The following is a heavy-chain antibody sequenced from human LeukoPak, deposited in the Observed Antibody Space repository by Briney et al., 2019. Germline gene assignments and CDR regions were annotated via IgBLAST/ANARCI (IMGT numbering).Heavy chain of an antibody. V-gene: IGHV1-24*01. CDR2: FDPEDGET. CDR1: GYTLTELS. J-gene: IGHJ5*02. D-gene: IGHD3-3*01. Sequence: ASVKASCEVSGYTLTELSMHWVRHAPGKGLEWMGGFDPEDGETIYAQKFQGRVTMTEDTSTDTAYMELSSLRSEDTAVYYCATAGTLNYDFWSGYYGPNNWFDPWGQGTLVTVSS. CDR3: ATAGTLNYDFWSGYYGPNNWFDP.